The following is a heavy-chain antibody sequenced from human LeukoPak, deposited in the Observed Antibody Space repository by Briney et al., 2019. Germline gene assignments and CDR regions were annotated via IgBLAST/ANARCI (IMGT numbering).Heavy chain of an antibody. Sequence: TGGSLRLSCAASGFTFSSYAMSWVRQAPGKGLEWVSAISGSGGSTYYADSVKGRFTISRDNSKNTLYLQMNSLRAEDTAVYYCAKSRILTGYPLNNWFDPWGQGTPVTVSS. V-gene: IGHV3-23*01. D-gene: IGHD3-9*01. J-gene: IGHJ5*02. CDR3: AKSRILTGYPLNNWFDP. CDR1: GFTFSSYA. CDR2: ISGSGGST.